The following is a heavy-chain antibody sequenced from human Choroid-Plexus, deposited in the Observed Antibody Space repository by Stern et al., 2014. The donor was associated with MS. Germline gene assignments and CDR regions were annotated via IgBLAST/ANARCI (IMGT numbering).Heavy chain of an antibody. CDR3: AKDRHYLTFFFDF. V-gene: IGHV3-30*18. Sequence: VQLVESGGGVVQTGRPLRLSCAASGFSFSSFGMHWVRQAPGKGLEWVALISYDGIKDYADSVKGRFAISRGNSKNTLYLQMNSLRAEDTAVYYCAKDRHYLTFFFDFWGQGSLVTVSS. CDR2: ISYDGIK. D-gene: IGHD3-10*01. CDR1: GFSFSSFG. J-gene: IGHJ4*02.